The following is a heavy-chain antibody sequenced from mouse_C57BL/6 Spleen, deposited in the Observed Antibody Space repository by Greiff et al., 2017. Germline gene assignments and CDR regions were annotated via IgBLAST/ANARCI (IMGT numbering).Heavy chain of an antibody. V-gene: IGHV1-19*01. CDR3: ARFDREGAMDY. CDR2: INPYNGGT. J-gene: IGHJ4*01. CDR1: GYTFTDYY. Sequence: EVQLQESGPVLVKPGASVKMSCKASGYTFTDYYMNWVKQSHGKSLEWIGVINPYNGGTSYNQKFKGKATLTVDKSSSTAYMELNSLTSEDSAVYYCARFDREGAMDYWGQGTSVTVSS.